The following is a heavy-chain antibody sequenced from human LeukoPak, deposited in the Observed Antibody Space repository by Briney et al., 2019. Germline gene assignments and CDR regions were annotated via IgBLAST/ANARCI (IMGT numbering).Heavy chain of an antibody. CDR2: INPNSGGT. D-gene: IGHD2-15*01. V-gene: IGHV1-2*02. Sequence: ASVKGSCKASGYTFTGYYMHWVRQAPGQGLEWMGWINPNSGGTNYAQKFQGRVTMTRDTSNSTAYMELSRLRSDDTAVYYCARERIVVVVAAYSWFDPWGQGTLVSVSS. J-gene: IGHJ5*02. CDR1: GYTFTGYY. CDR3: ARERIVVVVAAYSWFDP.